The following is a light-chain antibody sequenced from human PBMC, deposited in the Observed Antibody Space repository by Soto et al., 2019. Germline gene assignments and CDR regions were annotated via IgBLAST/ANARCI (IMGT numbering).Light chain of an antibody. Sequence: EIVLTRSPATLSLSPGERATLSCRASQSVSRNYLVWYQQKPGQAPRLLIYGASGRATGIPDRFSGGGSGTDFTLTISRLEPEDFAVYYCQQYGDSPTFGGGTKVDIK. J-gene: IGKJ4*01. CDR2: GAS. V-gene: IGKV3-20*01. CDR3: QQYGDSPT. CDR1: QSVSRNY.